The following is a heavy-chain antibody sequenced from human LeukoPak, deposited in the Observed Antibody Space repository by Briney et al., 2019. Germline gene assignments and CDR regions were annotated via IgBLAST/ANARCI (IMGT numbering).Heavy chain of an antibody. CDR1: GFTFCSYG. Sequence: PGGSLRLSCAASGFTFCSYGMHWVRQAPGKGLEWVAVISYDGSNKYYADSVKGRFTISRDNSKNTLYLQMNSLRAEDTAVYYCAKDPSGGYSGYVWGQGTLVTVSS. CDR2: ISYDGSNK. V-gene: IGHV3-30*18. J-gene: IGHJ4*02. D-gene: IGHD5-12*01. CDR3: AKDPSGGYSGYV.